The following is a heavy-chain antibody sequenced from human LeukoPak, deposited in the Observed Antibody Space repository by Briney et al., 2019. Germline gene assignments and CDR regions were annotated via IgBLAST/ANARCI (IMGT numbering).Heavy chain of an antibody. D-gene: IGHD3-10*01. J-gene: IGHJ4*02. CDR2: ISYDGSNK. Sequence: PGGSLRLSCAASGFTFSSYAMHWVRQAPGKGLEWVAVISYDGSNKYYADSVKGRFTISRDNSKNTLYLQMNSLRAEDTAVYYCARDRVGSGSNPIGYWGQGTLVTVSS. CDR3: ARDRVGSGSNPIGY. CDR1: GFTFSSYA. V-gene: IGHV3-30*04.